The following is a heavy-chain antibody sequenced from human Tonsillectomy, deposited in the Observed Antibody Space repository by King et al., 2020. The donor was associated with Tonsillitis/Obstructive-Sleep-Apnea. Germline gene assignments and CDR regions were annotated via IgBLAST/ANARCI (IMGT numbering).Heavy chain of an antibody. D-gene: IGHD6-19*01. V-gene: IGHV4-39*01. J-gene: IGHJ4*02. Sequence: VQLQESGPGLVKPSETLSLTCTVSGGSISSSSYYWGWIRQPPGKGLEWIGSIYYSGSTYYNPSLKSRVTISVDTSKNQFSLKLSSVTAADTAVYYCARQSGWSPDDYWGQGTLVTVSS. CDR3: ARQSGWSPDDY. CDR2: IYYSGST. CDR1: GGSISSSSYY.